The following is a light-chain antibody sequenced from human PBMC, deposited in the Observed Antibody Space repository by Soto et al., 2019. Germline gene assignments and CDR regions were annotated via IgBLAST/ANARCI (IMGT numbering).Light chain of an antibody. J-gene: IGKJ4*02. CDR1: QSVSSSY. CDR3: HQYGSSPQT. Sequence: EIVLTQSPGTLSLSPGERATLSCRASQSVSSSYLAWYQQKPGQAPRLLIYGASSRATGIPDRFSGSGSGTDFTLTISGLEPEDFAVYYCHQYGSSPQTFGGGTKVDIK. V-gene: IGKV3-20*01. CDR2: GAS.